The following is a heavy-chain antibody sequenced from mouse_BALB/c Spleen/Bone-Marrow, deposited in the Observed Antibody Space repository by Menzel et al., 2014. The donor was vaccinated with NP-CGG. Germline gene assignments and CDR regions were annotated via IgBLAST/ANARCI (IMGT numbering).Heavy chain of an antibody. CDR1: GYAFTNYL. CDR2: INPGSGGT. D-gene: IGHD2-4*01. J-gene: IGHJ4*01. CDR3: ARDGDYDEGYAMDY. V-gene: IGHV1-54*01. Sequence: QVQLQQPGAELVRPGTSVKVSCKASGYAFTNYLIEWVKQRPGQGLEWIGVINPGSGGTNYNEKFKGKATLTADKSSSTAYMRLSSLTSDDSAVYFCARDGDYDEGYAMDYWGQGTSVTVSS.